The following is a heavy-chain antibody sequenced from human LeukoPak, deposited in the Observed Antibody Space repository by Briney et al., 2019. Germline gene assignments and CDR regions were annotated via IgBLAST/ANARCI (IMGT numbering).Heavy chain of an antibody. Sequence: PGGSLRLSCAASGFTFSSFAMSWVRQAPGKGLECVSSITGNGDITYSAHSVKGRFTISRDNSKNTLYLQMNSLRAEDTALYYCAKSLSAEVYGDYLDSWGQGTLVTVSS. D-gene: IGHD4-17*01. J-gene: IGHJ4*02. CDR3: AKSLSAEVYGDYLDS. CDR1: GFTFSSFA. V-gene: IGHV3-23*01. CDR2: ITGNGDIT.